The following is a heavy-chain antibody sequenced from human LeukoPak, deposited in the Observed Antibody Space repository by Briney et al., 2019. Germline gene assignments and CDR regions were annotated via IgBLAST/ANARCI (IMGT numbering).Heavy chain of an antibody. J-gene: IGHJ6*03. CDR3: AREGSDWNYYYYMDV. CDR1: GFTFNNYA. Sequence: GGSLRLSCAASGFTFNNYAMTWVRQAPGRGLEWVSAISGSGTNTDYADSVKGRFTISRDNSKNTLYLQMNSLRAEDTAVYYCAREGSDWNYYYYMDVWGKGTTVTISS. V-gene: IGHV3-23*01. D-gene: IGHD6-19*01. CDR2: ISGSGTNT.